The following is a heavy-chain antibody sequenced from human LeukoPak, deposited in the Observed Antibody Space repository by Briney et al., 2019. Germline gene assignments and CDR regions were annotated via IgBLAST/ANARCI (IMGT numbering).Heavy chain of an antibody. CDR2: ISSSSSYI. Sequence: AGGSLRLSCAASGFTFNSYSMKWVRQAPGKGVEGGSSISSSSSYIHYADSVKGRFTISRDNAKNSLYLQMNSLRAEDTAVYYCARNRMDDILTGYYYFDYWGQGTLVTVSS. CDR1: GFTFNSYS. D-gene: IGHD3-9*01. CDR3: ARNRMDDILTGYYYFDY. J-gene: IGHJ4*02. V-gene: IGHV3-21*01.